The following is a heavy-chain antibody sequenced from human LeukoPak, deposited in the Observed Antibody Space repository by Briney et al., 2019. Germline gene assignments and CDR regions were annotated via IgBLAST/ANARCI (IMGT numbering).Heavy chain of an antibody. CDR3: ARGPSITMVRGGQWYYYMDV. J-gene: IGHJ6*03. CDR1: GFTFSSYW. CDR2: IKQDGSEK. D-gene: IGHD3-10*01. V-gene: IGHV3-7*01. Sequence: PGGSLRLSCAASGFTFSSYWMSWVRQAPGKGLEWVANIKQDGSEKYYVDSVKGRFTISRDNAKNSLYLQMNSLRAEDTAVYYCARGPSITMVRGGQWYYYMDVWGKGTTVTISS.